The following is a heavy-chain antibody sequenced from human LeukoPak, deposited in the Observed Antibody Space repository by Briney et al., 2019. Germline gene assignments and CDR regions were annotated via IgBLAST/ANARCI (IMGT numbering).Heavy chain of an antibody. V-gene: IGHV1-2*02. CDR1: GYTFTGYY. Sequence: GASVKVSCKASGYTFTGYYMHWVRQAPGQGLEWMGWINPNSGGTNYAQKFQGRVTTTRDTSISTAYMEMSRLRSDDTAVYYCARDLGDGYNLRVGAFDIWGQGTMVTVSS. J-gene: IGHJ3*02. CDR3: ARDLGDGYNLRVGAFDI. D-gene: IGHD5-24*01. CDR2: INPNSGGT.